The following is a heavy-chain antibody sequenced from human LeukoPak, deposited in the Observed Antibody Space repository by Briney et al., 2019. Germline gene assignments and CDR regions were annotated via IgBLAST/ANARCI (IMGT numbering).Heavy chain of an antibody. Sequence: SVKASCKASGYTFTGYYMQWVRQAPGQGLEWMGGIIPIFGTTKYSQKFQGRVTITAAESTGTAFMDLNSLTSDDTAVYYCASRYCGSANCQWGDYYYYGMDGWGQGTTVTVSS. D-gene: IGHD2-2*01. V-gene: IGHV1-69*13. J-gene: IGHJ6*02. CDR3: ASRYCGSANCQWGDYYYYGMDG. CDR2: IIPIFGTT. CDR1: GYTFTGYY.